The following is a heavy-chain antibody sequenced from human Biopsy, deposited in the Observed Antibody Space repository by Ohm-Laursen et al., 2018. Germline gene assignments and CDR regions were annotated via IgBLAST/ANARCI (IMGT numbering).Heavy chain of an antibody. D-gene: IGHD3-16*01. CDR2: IHGSGRT. V-gene: IGHV3-66*01. CDR3: AGAGGHSF. J-gene: IGHJ4*02. CDR1: EFNVDRNH. Sequence: SLSLSCAASEFNVDRNHKNWVCQAPGKGLGWVSMIHGSGRTDYADSVKDRFTVSRDNSKDTGCLQMKALRVDDTAMYYCAGAGGHSFWGQGALVTGSS.